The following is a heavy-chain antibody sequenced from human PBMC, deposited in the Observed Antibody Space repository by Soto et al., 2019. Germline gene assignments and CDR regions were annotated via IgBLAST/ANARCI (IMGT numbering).Heavy chain of an antibody. V-gene: IGHV1-69*02. J-gene: IGHJ5*02. Sequence: QVQLVQSGAEVKKPGSSVKVSCKASGGTFSSYTISWVRQAPGQGLEWMGRIIPILGIANYAQKFQGRVTITADKSTSTAYMELSSVRSEDTAVYYCARGVGSGSYTYRWFDPWGQGTLVTVSS. CDR3: ARGVGSGSYTYRWFDP. D-gene: IGHD3-10*01. CDR2: IIPILGIA. CDR1: GGTFSSYT.